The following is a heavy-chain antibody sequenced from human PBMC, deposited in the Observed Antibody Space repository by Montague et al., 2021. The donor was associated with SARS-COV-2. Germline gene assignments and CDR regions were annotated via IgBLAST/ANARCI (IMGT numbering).Heavy chain of an antibody. J-gene: IGHJ3*02. CDR1: GFTFSSYS. CDR2: ISSSSSYI. V-gene: IGHV3-21*01. CDR3: ARGGYYYYGSVAGHNDAFDI. Sequence: SLRLSCAASGFTFSSYSMNWVRRAPGKGLEWVSSISSSSSYIYYADSVKGRFTISRDNAKNSLYLQMNSLRAEDTAVYYCARGGYYYYGSVAGHNDAFDIWGQGTMVTVSS. D-gene: IGHD3-10*01.